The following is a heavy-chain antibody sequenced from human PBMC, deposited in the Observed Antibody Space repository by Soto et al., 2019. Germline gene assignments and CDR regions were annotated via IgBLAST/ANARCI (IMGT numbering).Heavy chain of an antibody. CDR3: AKDGIAAAGTDAFDI. D-gene: IGHD6-13*01. J-gene: IGHJ3*02. V-gene: IGHV3-23*01. CDR2: ISGSGGST. Sequence: EVQLLESGGGLVPPGGSLRLSCAASGFTFSSYAMSWVRQAPGTGLEWVSAISGSGGSTYYADSVKGRFTIPRDNSKNTLYLQMNSLRAEDTAVYYCAKDGIAAAGTDAFDIWGQGTMVTVSS. CDR1: GFTFSSYA.